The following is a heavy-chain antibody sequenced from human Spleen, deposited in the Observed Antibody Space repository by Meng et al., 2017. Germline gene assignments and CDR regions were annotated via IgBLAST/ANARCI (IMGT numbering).Heavy chain of an antibody. CDR2: IYYSGST. CDR1: GGSISSSTYY. V-gene: IGHV4-39*01. D-gene: IGHD3-22*01. Sequence: QLQLQESGPGLLKPSETLSLTCTVSGGSISSSTYYWAGIRQPPGKGLEWIGTIYYSGSTSYNPSLKSRVTISADTSNNQFSLKLRSVTAADTAIYYCARLGGLTMIVVVFDSWGQGTLVTVSS. J-gene: IGHJ4*02. CDR3: ARLGGLTMIVVVFDS.